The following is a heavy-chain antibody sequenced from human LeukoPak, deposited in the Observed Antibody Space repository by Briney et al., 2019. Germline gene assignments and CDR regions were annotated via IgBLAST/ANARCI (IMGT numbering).Heavy chain of an antibody. D-gene: IGHD6-19*01. J-gene: IGHJ6*02. CDR1: GGSFSGYY. CDR3: ARNVGSSGWYPAYYYYGMDV. V-gene: IGHV4-34*01. Sequence: SETLSLTCAVYGGSFSGYYWSWIRQPPVKGLEWIREINHSGSTNYNPSLKSRVTISVDTSKNQFSLKLSSVTAADTAVYYCARNVGSSGWYPAYYYYGMDVWGQGTTVTVSS. CDR2: INHSGST.